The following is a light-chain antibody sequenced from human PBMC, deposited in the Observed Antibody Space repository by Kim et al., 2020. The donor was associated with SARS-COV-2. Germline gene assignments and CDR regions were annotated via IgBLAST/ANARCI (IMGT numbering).Light chain of an antibody. J-gene: IGLJ1*01. Sequence: QSALTQPASVSGSPGQSITISCTGTSSDVGGYNYVSWYQQHPGKAPKLMIYDVSKRPSGVSNRFSGSKSGNTASLTISGLQAEDEADYYCSSYTSSGTNVFGTGTKVTVL. CDR2: DVS. CDR1: SSDVGGYNY. CDR3: SSYTSSGTNV. V-gene: IGLV2-14*01.